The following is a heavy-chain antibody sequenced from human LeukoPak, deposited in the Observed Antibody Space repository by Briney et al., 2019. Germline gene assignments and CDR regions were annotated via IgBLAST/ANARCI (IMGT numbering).Heavy chain of an antibody. CDR2: IWYDGDNK. Sequence: PGGSLRLSCAASGFTFSSYGMHWVRQAPGKGLEWVALIWYDGDNKYYADSVKGRFTISRDNSKNTLYLQMNSLRAEDTAVYYCAKEESITMIVVVIEVFDYWGQGTLVTVSS. J-gene: IGHJ4*02. V-gene: IGHV3-33*06. CDR1: GFTFSSYG. CDR3: AKEESITMIVVVIEVFDY. D-gene: IGHD3-22*01.